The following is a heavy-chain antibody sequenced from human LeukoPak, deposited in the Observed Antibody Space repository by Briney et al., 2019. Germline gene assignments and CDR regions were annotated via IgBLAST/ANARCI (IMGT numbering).Heavy chain of an antibody. Sequence: SETLSLTCIVSGGSISSSSYYWGWIRQPPGKGLEWIGSIYYSGTTYYSPSLKSRVTISVHTSKNQFSLKLSSVTAADTAVYYCARQQCNGGSCYSRAIWFDPWGQGTLVTVSS. CDR1: GGSISSSSYY. D-gene: IGHD2-15*01. J-gene: IGHJ5*02. CDR2: IYYSGTT. V-gene: IGHV4-39*01. CDR3: ARQQCNGGSCYSRAIWFDP.